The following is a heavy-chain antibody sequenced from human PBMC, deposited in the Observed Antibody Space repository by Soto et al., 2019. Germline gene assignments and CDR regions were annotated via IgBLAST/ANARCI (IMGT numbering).Heavy chain of an antibody. Sequence: PSETLSLTCAVSGGSISSGGYSWSWIRQPPGKGLEWIGYIYHSGSTYYNPSLKSRVTISVDRSKNQFSPKLSSVTAAETAVYYCARVNVATPYYYHYVMDVWAQGTTVPVSS. CDR3: ARVNVATPYYYHYVMDV. CDR2: IYHSGST. CDR1: GGSISSGGYS. D-gene: IGHD5-12*01. J-gene: IGHJ6*02. V-gene: IGHV4-30-2*01.